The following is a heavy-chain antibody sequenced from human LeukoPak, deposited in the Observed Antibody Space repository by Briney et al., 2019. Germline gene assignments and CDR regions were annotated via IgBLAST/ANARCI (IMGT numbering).Heavy chain of an antibody. V-gene: IGHV4-34*01. D-gene: IGHD3-9*01. Sequence: PSETLSLTCAVYGGSFSGYYWSWIRQPPGKGLEWIGEINHSGSTNYNPSLKSRVTISVDTSKNQFSLKLSSVTAADTAVYYCARGRALRYFDWLLGGRTLYYFDYWGQGTLVTVSS. CDR1: GGSFSGYY. CDR3: ARGRALRYFDWLLGGRTLYYFDY. CDR2: INHSGST. J-gene: IGHJ4*02.